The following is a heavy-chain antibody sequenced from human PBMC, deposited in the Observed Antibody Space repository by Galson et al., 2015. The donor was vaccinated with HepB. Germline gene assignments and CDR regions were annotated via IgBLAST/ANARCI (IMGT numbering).Heavy chain of an antibody. CDR2: ISSSGTTV. CDR1: GFMFGTSG. J-gene: IGHJ4*02. Sequence: SLRLSCAASGFMFGTSGMNCVRQAPGKGLEWISYISSSGTTVDYAAPVKGRFTISRDDSKNTLYLQMNSLKTEDTAVYYCTTDPTGSGWWVRQRLDYFDYWGQGSLVTVSS. V-gene: IGHV3-15*01. CDR3: TTDPTGSGWWVRQRLDYFDY. D-gene: IGHD6-19*01.